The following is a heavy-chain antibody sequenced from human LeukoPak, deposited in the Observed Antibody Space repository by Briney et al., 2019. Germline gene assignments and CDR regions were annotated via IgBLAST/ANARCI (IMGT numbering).Heavy chain of an antibody. V-gene: IGHV3-20*04. Sequence: GGSLRLSCAASGFTFDDYGMSWVRQDPGKGLEWVSGINWNGGSTGYADSVKGRFTISRDNGKNLLYLQMNSLRADDTAVYYCALTMVREAVYYFDYWGQGTLVTVSS. D-gene: IGHD3-10*01. J-gene: IGHJ4*02. CDR3: ALTMVREAVYYFDY. CDR1: GFTFDDYG. CDR2: INWNGGST.